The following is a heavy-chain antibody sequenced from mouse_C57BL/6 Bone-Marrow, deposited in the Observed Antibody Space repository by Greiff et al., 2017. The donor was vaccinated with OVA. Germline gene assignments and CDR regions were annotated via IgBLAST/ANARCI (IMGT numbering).Heavy chain of an antibody. CDR3: NTGFAY. J-gene: IGHJ3*01. Sequence: VQLQQSGPELVKPGASVKISCKASGYAFSSSWMNWVKQRPGQGLEWIGRIYPGDGDTNYNGKFKGKATLTADKSSSTAYMQLSSLTSEDSAVYFCNTGFAYWGQGTLVTVAA. D-gene: IGHD1-1*01. CDR2: IYPGDGDT. V-gene: IGHV1-82*01. CDR1: GYAFSSSW.